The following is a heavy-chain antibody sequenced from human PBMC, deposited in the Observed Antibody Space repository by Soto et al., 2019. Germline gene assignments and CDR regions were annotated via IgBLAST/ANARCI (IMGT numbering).Heavy chain of an antibody. CDR3: ARDTFRTRAFDI. D-gene: IGHD3-16*01. Sequence: GGSLRLSCAASGFTFSSYEMNWVRQAPGKGLEWVSYISSSGSTIYYADSVKGRFTISRDNAKNSLYLQMNSLRAEDTAVYYCARDTFRTRAFDIWGQGTMVTVSS. V-gene: IGHV3-48*03. CDR2: ISSSGSTI. CDR1: GFTFSSYE. J-gene: IGHJ3*02.